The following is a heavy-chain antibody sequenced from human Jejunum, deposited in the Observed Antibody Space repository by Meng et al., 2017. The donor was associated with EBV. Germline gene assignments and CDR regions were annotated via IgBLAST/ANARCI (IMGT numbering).Heavy chain of an antibody. CDR3: ARLGGYASGTYYPIDP. CDR2: INHGGGA. V-gene: IGHV4-34*01. D-gene: IGHD3-10*01. Sequence: AQPHQWGAGLLKPSETPSLPCAVYGGSFSDYSWTWIRQPPGKGLEWIGEINHGGGAIYNPSLKSRVTISVDTSKNQFSLKLSSVTAADTAVYYCARLGGYASGTYYPIDPWGQGTLVTVSS. CDR1: GGSFSDYS. J-gene: IGHJ5*02.